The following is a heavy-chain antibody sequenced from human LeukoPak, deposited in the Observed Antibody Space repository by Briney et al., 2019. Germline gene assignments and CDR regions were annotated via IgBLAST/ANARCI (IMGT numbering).Heavy chain of an antibody. D-gene: IGHD3-22*01. Sequence: KFQGRVTITRDTSASTAYMELSSLRSEDTAVYYCARDTAWGSSGLDYWGQGTLVTVSS. CDR3: ARDTAWGSSGLDY. V-gene: IGHV1-3*01. J-gene: IGHJ4*02.